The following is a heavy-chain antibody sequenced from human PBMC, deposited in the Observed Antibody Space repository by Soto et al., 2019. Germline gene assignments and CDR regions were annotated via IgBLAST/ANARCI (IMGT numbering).Heavy chain of an antibody. CDR2: IKSNTDGGTT. CDR1: GFTFSNAW. CDR3: TTDPGYCSGGSCYPGGNWFDP. V-gene: IGHV3-15*01. J-gene: IGHJ5*02. D-gene: IGHD2-15*01. Sequence: PGGSLRLSCAASGFTFSNAWMSWVRQAPGKGLEWVGRIKSNTDGGTTDYAAPVKGRFTISRDDSKNTLYLQMNSLKTEDTAVYYCTTDPGYCSGGSCYPGGNWFDPWGQGTLVTVSS.